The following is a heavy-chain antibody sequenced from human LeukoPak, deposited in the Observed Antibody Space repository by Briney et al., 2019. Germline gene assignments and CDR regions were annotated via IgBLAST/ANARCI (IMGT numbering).Heavy chain of an antibody. CDR3: AKAPYDILTGYPD. Sequence: GGSLRLSCAASGFTFSSYWMSWVRQAPGKGLEWVSAISGSGGSTYYADSVKGRFTISRDNSKNTLYLQMNSLRAEDTAVYYCAKAPYDILTGYPDWGQGTLVTVSS. J-gene: IGHJ4*02. CDR1: GFTFSSYW. CDR2: ISGSGGST. D-gene: IGHD3-9*01. V-gene: IGHV3-23*01.